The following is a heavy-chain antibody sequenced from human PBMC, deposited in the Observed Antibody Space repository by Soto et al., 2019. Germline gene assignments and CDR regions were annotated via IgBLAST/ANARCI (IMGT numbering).Heavy chain of an antibody. V-gene: IGHV3-30-3*01. D-gene: IGHD1-26*01. CDR2: ISFDGINK. CDR1: GFSLRSYS. CDR3: ARDLSGALWPDWFDP. Sequence: QVQLVESGGGVVQHGGSLSLSCAVSGFSLRSYSVYWDRQAPGTGLEWVAVISFDGINKHYADSVKGRFTISRDISKNTVYLQMDSLRTEDTALYYCARDLSGALWPDWFDPWGQGTLVSVSS. J-gene: IGHJ5*02.